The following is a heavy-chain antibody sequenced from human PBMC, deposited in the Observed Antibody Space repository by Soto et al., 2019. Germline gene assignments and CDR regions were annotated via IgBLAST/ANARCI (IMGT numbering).Heavy chain of an antibody. Sequence: PSETLSLTCTVSGGSISSSSYYWGWIRQPPGKGLEWIGSIYYSGSTYYNPSLKSRVTISVDTSKNQFSLKLSSVTAADTAVYYCARLWDTKEGFDYWGQGTLVTVSS. D-gene: IGHD5-18*01. V-gene: IGHV4-39*01. CDR3: ARLWDTKEGFDY. CDR1: GGSISSSSYY. J-gene: IGHJ4*02. CDR2: IYYSGST.